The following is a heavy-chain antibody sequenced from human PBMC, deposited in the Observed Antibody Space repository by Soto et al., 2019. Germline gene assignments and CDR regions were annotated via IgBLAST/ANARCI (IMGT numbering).Heavy chain of an antibody. CDR3: ARDGYSSSWYNWFDP. CDR2: INPNSGGT. CDR1: GYTFTGYY. Sequence: QVQLVQSGAEVKKPGASVKVSCKASGYTFTGYYMHWVRQAPGQGLEWMGWINPNSGGTDYAQKLKGRVTMTRDTSISTAYMELSRLRSDDTAVYYCARDGYSSSWYNWFDPWGQGTLVTVSS. V-gene: IGHV1-2*02. D-gene: IGHD6-13*01. J-gene: IGHJ5*02.